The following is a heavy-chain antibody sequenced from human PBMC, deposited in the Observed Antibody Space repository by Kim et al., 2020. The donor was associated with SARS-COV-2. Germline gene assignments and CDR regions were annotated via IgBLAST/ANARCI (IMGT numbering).Heavy chain of an antibody. CDR2: ISYDGSNK. D-gene: IGHD4-17*01. CDR1: GFTFSSYG. CDR3: SSDSTRYGGNWFDP. Sequence: GGSLRLSCAASGFTFSSYGMHWVRQAPGKGLEWVAVISYDGSNKYYTDSVKGRFTTSKDNSKNTLYLQMNSLRAEDTAVYYCSSDSTRYGGNWFDPWGQGTLVTVSS. V-gene: IGHV3-33*05. J-gene: IGHJ5*02.